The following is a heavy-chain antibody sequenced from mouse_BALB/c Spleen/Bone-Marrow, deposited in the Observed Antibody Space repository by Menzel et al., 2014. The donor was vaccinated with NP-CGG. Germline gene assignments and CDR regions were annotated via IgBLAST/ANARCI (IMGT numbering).Heavy chain of an antibody. D-gene: IGHD2-10*02. CDR1: GYSFTSYW. J-gene: IGHJ3*01. CDR3: TFLVKEDFAY. V-gene: IGHV1-5*01. Sequence: VQLQQSGTVLARPGASVKMSCKASGYSFTSYWMHWVKQWPGQGLEWIGAFYPGNSDTTYNQKFQGKATLTAVTSASTAYMELSSLTNEDSAVYYCTFLVKEDFAYWGQGTLVTVSA. CDR2: FYPGNSDT.